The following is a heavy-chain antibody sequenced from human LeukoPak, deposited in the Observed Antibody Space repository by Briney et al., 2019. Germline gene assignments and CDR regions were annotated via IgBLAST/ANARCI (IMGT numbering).Heavy chain of an antibody. CDR3: ARSYNDILTGYYSGGDAFDI. CDR1: GYSFTSYW. Sequence: KRGESLKISCKCSGYSFTSYWIGWVGQMPGKGLEWMGIIYPGDSDTRYSPSFQGQVTISADKSISTAYLQWSSLKASDTAMYYCARSYNDILTGYYSGGDAFDIWGQGTMVTVSS. V-gene: IGHV5-51*01. J-gene: IGHJ3*02. D-gene: IGHD3-9*01. CDR2: IYPGDSDT.